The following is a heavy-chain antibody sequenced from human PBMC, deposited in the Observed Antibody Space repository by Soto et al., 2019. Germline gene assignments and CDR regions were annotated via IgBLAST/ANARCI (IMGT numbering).Heavy chain of an antibody. Sequence: QVQLQESGPGLVKPSQTLSLTCTVSGGSISRGDYYWSWIRQHPGKGLEWIGYIRYDGRTYYDPSLKIRVXXSXDXCKNEFALNLSSVTAADTAVYHCARSPHLGDLSLGYWGQGTLVSVSS. CDR3: ARSPHLGDLSLGY. V-gene: IGHV4-31*03. CDR2: IRYDGRT. J-gene: IGHJ4*02. D-gene: IGHD3-16*02. CDR1: GGSISRGDYY.